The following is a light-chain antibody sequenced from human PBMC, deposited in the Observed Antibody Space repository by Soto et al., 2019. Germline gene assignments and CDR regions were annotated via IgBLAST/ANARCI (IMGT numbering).Light chain of an antibody. Sequence: QCVLTQPPSASGSPGQSVTISCTGTSSDVGGYNYVSWYQQHPGKAPKLMIYEVSKRPSGVPDRFSCSKSGNTASLTVSGLQAEDEADYYCSSYAGSNNPYVFGTGTKVTVL. J-gene: IGLJ1*01. CDR2: EVS. CDR1: SSDVGGYNY. CDR3: SSYAGSNNPYV. V-gene: IGLV2-8*01.